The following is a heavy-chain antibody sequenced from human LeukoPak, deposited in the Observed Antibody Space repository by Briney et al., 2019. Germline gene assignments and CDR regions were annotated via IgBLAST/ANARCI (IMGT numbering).Heavy chain of an antibody. CDR2: IHYTGTT. CDR3: ARIGGSFYFYYMDV. J-gene: IGHJ6*03. D-gene: IGHD1-26*01. CDR1: GGSIRSSSYN. Sequence: SGTLSLTCTVSGGSIRSSSYNWGWIRQPPGKGLEWIGSIHYTGTTYYDPSLKNRVTISSDTSKNQFSLKLSSVTAADTAVYYCARIGGSFYFYYMDVWGKGTTVTVSS. V-gene: IGHV4-39*07.